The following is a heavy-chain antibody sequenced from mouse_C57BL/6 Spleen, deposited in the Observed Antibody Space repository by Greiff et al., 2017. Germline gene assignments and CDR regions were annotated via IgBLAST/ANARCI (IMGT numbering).Heavy chain of an antibody. CDR1: GFTFTDYY. J-gene: IGHJ3*01. CDR2: IRNKANGYTT. D-gene: IGHD1-1*01. Sequence: EVKLMESGGGLVQPGGSLSLSCAASGFTFTDYYMSWVRQPPGKALEWLGFIRNKANGYTTEYSASVKGRLTISRDNSQSILYLQMNALRAEDSATYYCARSWGSSPFAYWGQGTLVTVSA. CDR3: ARSWGSSPFAY. V-gene: IGHV7-3*01.